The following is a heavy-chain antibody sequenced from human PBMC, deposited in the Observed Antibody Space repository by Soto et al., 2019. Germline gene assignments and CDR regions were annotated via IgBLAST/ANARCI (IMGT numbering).Heavy chain of an antibody. CDR2: IGGSGRTT. Sequence: GGSLRLSCAASAFTFNNYAMSWVRQAPGKGLEWVSGIGGSGRTTYYADSVKGRFTISRDNSNNTLFLQMNSLRAEDTAVYYCALEVEGGCCSSCFAPWGQGTLVTVPS. J-gene: IGHJ5*02. CDR3: ALEVEGGCCSSCFAP. D-gene: IGHD2-15*01. V-gene: IGHV3-23*01. CDR1: AFTFNNYA.